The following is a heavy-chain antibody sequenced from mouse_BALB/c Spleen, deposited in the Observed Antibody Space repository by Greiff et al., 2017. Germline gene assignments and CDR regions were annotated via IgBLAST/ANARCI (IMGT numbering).Heavy chain of an antibody. CDR1: GFSLTSYG. J-gene: IGHJ2*01. CDR2: IWAGGST. V-gene: IGHV2-9*02. CDR3: ARDSYYYGSSLDY. D-gene: IGHD1-1*01. Sequence: QVQLQQSGPGLVAPSQSLSITCTVSGFSLTSYGVHWVRQPPGKGLEWLGVIWAGGSTNYNSALMSRLSISKDNSKSQVFLKMNSLQTDDTAMYYCARDSYYYGSSLDYWGQGTTLTVSS.